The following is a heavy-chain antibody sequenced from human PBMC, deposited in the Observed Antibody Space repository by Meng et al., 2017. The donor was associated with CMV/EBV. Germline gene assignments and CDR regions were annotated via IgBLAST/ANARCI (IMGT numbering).Heavy chain of an antibody. D-gene: IGHD3-3*01. CDR3: ARERRTFGVVSPFDY. Sequence: GESLKISCAASGFTFSSYAMHWVRQAPGEGLEWVAVISYDGSNKYYADSVKGRFTISRDNSKNTLYLQMNSLRAEDTAVYYCARERRTFGVVSPFDYWGQGTLVTVSS. V-gene: IGHV3-30*04. CDR1: GFTFSSYA. J-gene: IGHJ4*02. CDR2: ISYDGSNK.